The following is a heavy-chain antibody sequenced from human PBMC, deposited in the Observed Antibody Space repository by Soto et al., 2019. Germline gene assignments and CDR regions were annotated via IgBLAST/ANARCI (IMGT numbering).Heavy chain of an antibody. Sequence: PSETLSLTCTVSGASISSSYYYWGWIRQPPGKGLEWIGSIYYSGSTYYNPSLKSRVTVSVDTSKNQFFLKVTSLTAADTAEYYCARHGVDGAAHLEYYFDYWGQGTLVTVSS. D-gene: IGHD2-15*01. CDR2: IYYSGST. J-gene: IGHJ4*02. CDR3: ARHGVDGAAHLEYYFDY. V-gene: IGHV4-39*01. CDR1: GASISSSYYY.